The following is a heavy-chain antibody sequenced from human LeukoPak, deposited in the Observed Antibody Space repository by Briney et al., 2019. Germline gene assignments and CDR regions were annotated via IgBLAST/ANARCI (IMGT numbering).Heavy chain of an antibody. D-gene: IGHD3-16*01. J-gene: IGHJ4*02. V-gene: IGHV4-31*09. CDR3: SLGGDFDY. CDR1: GGSISSGGYY. CDR2: IYYSGST. Sequence: SETLSLTCTVSGGSISSGGYYWSWIRQHPGKGLEWIGYIYYSGSTYYNPSLKSRLTISVDTSKKQFSLKLSSLTAADTAVYYCSLGGDFDYWGQGTLVTVSS.